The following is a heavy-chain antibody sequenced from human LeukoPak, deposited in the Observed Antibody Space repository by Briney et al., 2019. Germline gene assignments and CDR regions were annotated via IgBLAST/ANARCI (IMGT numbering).Heavy chain of an antibody. J-gene: IGHJ4*02. V-gene: IGHV3-30-3*01. Sequence: GGSLRLSCAASGFTFSNYAFHWVRQAPGKGLEWVAVISSDGSNQYYADSVKGRFTISRDNSKNTLYLQMNSLRAEDTAAYYCARENYCSGGSCFNFDYWGQGTLVTVSS. D-gene: IGHD2-15*01. CDR3: ARENYCSGGSCFNFDY. CDR1: GFTFSNYA. CDR2: ISSDGSNQ.